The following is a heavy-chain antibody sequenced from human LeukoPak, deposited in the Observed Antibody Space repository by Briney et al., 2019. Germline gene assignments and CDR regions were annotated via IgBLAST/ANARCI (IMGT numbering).Heavy chain of an antibody. CDR2: INPNSGDT. CDR3: AGEFCSGGSCRQGFDY. CDR1: GYAFTIYN. D-gene: IGHD2-15*01. Sequence: GASVKLSFNATGYAFTIYNNHWVRLAPGQGLEWMGWINPNSGDTNHAQNFQGRVTLTRDTSISTAYMELSSLRSDDSAVYYCAGEFCSGGSCRQGFDYWGQGTLVTVSS. V-gene: IGHV1-2*02. J-gene: IGHJ4*02.